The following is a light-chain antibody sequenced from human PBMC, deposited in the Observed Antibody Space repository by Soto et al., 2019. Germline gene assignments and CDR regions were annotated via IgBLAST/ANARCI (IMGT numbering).Light chain of an antibody. CDR3: SSYAGSNNLV. J-gene: IGLJ2*01. CDR1: SSDVGGYNY. V-gene: IGLV2-8*01. CDR2: EVS. Sequence: QSALTQPPSASGSPGQSVTISCTGTSSDVGGYNYVSWYQQYPGKAPKLMIYEVSKRPSGVPDRFSGSKSGNTASLTASGLQAEDEADYYCSSYAGSNNLVYGGGTKLTVL.